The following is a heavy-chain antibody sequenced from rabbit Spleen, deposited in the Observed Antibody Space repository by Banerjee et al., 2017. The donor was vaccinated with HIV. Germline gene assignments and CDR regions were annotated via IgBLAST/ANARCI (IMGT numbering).Heavy chain of an antibody. CDR3: ARDTGSSFSSYGMDL. D-gene: IGHD8-1*01. V-gene: IGHV1S40*01. CDR1: GFSFSDRDV. Sequence: QSLEESGGDLVTPGASLTLTCTASGFSFSDRDVMCWVRQAPGKGLEWIACINTATGTIDSATWAKGRFTISKTSSTTVTLQMTSLTVADTATYFCARDTGSSFSSYGMDLWGQGTLVTVS. J-gene: IGHJ6*01. CDR2: INTATGTI.